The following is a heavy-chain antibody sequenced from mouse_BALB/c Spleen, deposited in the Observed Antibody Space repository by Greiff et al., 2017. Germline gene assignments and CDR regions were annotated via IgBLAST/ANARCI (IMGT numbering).Heavy chain of an antibody. CDR2: ILPGSGST. CDR1: GYTFSSYW. Sequence: QVQLQQSGAELMKPGASVKISCKATGYTFSSYWIEWVKQRPGHGLEWIGEILPGSGSTNYNEKFKGKATFTADTSSNTAYMQLSSLTSEDSAVYYCANMITTRYYAMDYWGQGTSVTVSS. V-gene: IGHV1-9*01. CDR3: ANMITTRYYAMDY. D-gene: IGHD2-4*01. J-gene: IGHJ4*01.